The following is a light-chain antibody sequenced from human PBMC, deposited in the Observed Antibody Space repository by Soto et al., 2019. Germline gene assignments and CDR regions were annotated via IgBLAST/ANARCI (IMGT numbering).Light chain of an antibody. Sequence: QSVLTQPASVSGSPGQSIAISCTGTSSDVGGYSYVSWYQQQPGKAPKLVISDVSNRPSGVSNRFSGSKSGNTASLTISGLQAEDEADYYCCSYAGSYVFGTGTKVTVL. V-gene: IGLV2-14*01. CDR1: SSDVGGYSY. CDR3: CSYAGSYV. J-gene: IGLJ1*01. CDR2: DVS.